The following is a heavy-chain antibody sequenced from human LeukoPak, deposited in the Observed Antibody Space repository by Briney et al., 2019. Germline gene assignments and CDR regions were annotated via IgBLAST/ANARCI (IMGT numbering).Heavy chain of an antibody. Sequence: GGSLRLSCAASGFTFSSYSMNWVRQAPGKGLEWVSYISSGGSTIYYADSVKGRFTISRDNAKNSLYLQMNSLRAEDTAVYYCAREIPGRIHRYYFDYWGQGTLVTVSS. J-gene: IGHJ4*02. CDR2: ISSGGSTI. V-gene: IGHV3-48*04. CDR1: GFTFSSYS. CDR3: AREIPGRIHRYYFDY. D-gene: IGHD5-18*01.